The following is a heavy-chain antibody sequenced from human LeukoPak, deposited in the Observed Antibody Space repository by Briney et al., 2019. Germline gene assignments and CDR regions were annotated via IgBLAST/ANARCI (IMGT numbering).Heavy chain of an antibody. V-gene: IGHV1-58*02. J-gene: IGHJ4*02. CDR2: IVVGSGNT. Sequence: GTSVKVSCKASGFTFTSSAMQWVRQARGQRLEWIGWIVVGSGNTNYAQKFQERVTITRDMSTSTAYMELSSLRSEDTAVYYCAADNIAAAGTPFDYWAREPWSPSPQ. CDR1: GFTFTSSA. CDR3: AADNIAAAGTPFDY. D-gene: IGHD6-13*01.